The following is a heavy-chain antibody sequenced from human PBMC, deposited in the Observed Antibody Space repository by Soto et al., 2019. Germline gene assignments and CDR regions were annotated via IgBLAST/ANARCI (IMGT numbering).Heavy chain of an antibody. CDR3: AKDATRTSGWYHFDF. CDR2: ISDSGGST. J-gene: IGHJ4*02. V-gene: IGHV3-23*01. CDR1: GFTFGTFA. D-gene: IGHD6-19*01. Sequence: EVQLLESGGGLVQPGRSLRLSCAASGFTFGTFALGWVRQAPGKGLEWVAVISDSGGSTFYADSVKGRFTISRDNSKDTLYLQMNSLRAEDTAVYYCAKDATRTSGWYHFDFWGQGTLVTVSS.